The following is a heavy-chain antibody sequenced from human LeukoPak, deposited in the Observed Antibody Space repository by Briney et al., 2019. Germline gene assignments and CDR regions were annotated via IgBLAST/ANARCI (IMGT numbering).Heavy chain of an antibody. D-gene: IGHD2-2*01. CDR2: ISYDGSNK. J-gene: IGHJ4*02. CDR1: GFTFSSYA. Sequence: GGSLRLSCAASGFTFSSYAMHWVRQAPGKGLEWVAVISYDGSNKYYADSVKGRFTLSRDNSKNTLYLQMNSLRAEDTAVYYCARVPAAIIPYFDYWGQGTLVTVSS. V-gene: IGHV3-30-3*01. CDR3: ARVPAAIIPYFDY.